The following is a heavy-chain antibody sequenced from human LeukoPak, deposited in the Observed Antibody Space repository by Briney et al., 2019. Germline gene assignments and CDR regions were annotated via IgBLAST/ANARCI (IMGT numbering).Heavy chain of an antibody. V-gene: IGHV3-74*01. J-gene: IGHJ4*02. CDR2: ILNDGGST. Sequence: GGSLRLSCAASGFTFNRYWMHWVRQAPGEGPVWVAHILNDGGSTSYADSVKGRFTISRDNAKNTLSLQMNSLRAEDTAVYYCVRHNYGYDYWGQGTPVTVSS. CDR3: VRHNYGYDY. CDR1: GFTFNRYW. D-gene: IGHD5-18*01.